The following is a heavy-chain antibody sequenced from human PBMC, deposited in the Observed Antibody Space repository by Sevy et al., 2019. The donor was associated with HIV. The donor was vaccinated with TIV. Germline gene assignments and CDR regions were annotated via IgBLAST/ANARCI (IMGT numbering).Heavy chain of an antibody. J-gene: IGHJ3*02. D-gene: IGHD3-10*01. CDR1: GFTFGDYA. V-gene: IGHV3-49*03. CDR3: ARGRPSMVRGVDAFDI. CDR2: IRSKAYGGTT. Sequence: GGSLRLSCTASGFTFGDYAMSWFRQAPGKGLEWVGFIRSKAYGGTTEYAASVKGRFTISRDDSKSIAYLQMNSLKTEDTAVYYCARGRPSMVRGVDAFDIWGQGTMVTVSS.